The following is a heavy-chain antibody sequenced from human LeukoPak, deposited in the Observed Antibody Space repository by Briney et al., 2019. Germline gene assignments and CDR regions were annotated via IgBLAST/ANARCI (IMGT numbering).Heavy chain of an antibody. CDR2: IYYSGST. CDR3: ARDKTNNWFDP. J-gene: IGHJ5*02. CDR1: GGSISSYY. Sequence: SETLSLTCTVSGGSISSYYWSWIRQPPGKGLEWIGYIYYSGSTNYNPSLKSRVTISVDTSKNQFSLKLSSVTAADTAVYYCARDKTNNWFDPWGQGTLVTVSS. V-gene: IGHV4-59*01.